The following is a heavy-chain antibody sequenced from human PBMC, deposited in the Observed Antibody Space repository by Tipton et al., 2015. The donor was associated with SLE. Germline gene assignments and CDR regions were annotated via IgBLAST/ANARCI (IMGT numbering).Heavy chain of an antibody. D-gene: IGHD1-14*01. J-gene: IGHJ4*02. V-gene: IGHV3-23*01. CDR3: AKGTTSTYYFDY. CDR1: GFTFSGYA. CDR2: ISLTGDSA. Sequence: SLRLSCVGSGFTFSGYAMSWVRQFPGRGLEWVSGISLTGDSAYYADSVKGRFTVSRDNSKNTLSLQMTSLRAEDTAIYYCAKGTTSTYYFDYWGLGTLVTVSS.